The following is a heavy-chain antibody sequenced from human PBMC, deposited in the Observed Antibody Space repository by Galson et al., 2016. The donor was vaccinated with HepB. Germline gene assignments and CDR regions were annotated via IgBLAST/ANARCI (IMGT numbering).Heavy chain of an antibody. D-gene: IGHD6-19*01. V-gene: IGHV3-53*01. CDR2: IYSGDNT. CDR1: GFSVRNNY. Sequence: SLRLSCAASGFSVRNNYMTWVRQAPGKGLEWASVIYSGDNTFYADSVKGRFTISRDNSKNTVFLQMNSLRMDDTGVYYCARAPYSSDHFFPFEYWGQGTLVTVSS. CDR3: ARAPYSSDHFFPFEY. J-gene: IGHJ4*02.